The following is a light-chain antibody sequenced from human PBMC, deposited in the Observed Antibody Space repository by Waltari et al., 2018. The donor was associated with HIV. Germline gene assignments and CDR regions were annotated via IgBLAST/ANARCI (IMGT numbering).Light chain of an antibody. CDR3: QKYNSAPRT. J-gene: IGKJ2*01. CDR1: EDIRTF. CDR2: SAS. Sequence: DIQMTQSPSSLSASVGDRVTITCRESEDIRTFLAWYQQKSGKVPKLLIYSASTLQSGVTSRFSGGGSGTDFSLTINNLQPEDAGTYYCQKYNSAPRTFGRGTIVEI. V-gene: IGKV1-27*01.